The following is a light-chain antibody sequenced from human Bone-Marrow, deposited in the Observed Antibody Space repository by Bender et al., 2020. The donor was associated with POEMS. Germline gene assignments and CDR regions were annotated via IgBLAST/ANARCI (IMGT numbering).Light chain of an antibody. V-gene: IGLV2-14*02. CDR3: SSYAGYNNFV. Sequence: QSALTQPASVSGSPGQSITISCTGTSSDVGVYNLVSWYQQHPGKAPKLMIYDVTNRPSGVSNRFSGSKSGRTASLTVSGLQAEDEADYYCSSYAGYNNFVFGGGTKLTVL. CDR1: SSDVGVYNL. CDR2: DVT. J-gene: IGLJ2*01.